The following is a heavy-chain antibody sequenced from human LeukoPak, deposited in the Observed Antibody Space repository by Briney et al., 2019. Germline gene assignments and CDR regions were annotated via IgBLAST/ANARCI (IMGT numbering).Heavy chain of an antibody. CDR2: IKQDGSEK. CDR3: AKLSDAAFDI. J-gene: IGHJ3*02. Sequence: PGGSLRLSCAASGFTLSSYWMSWVRQAPGKGLEWVANIKQDGSEKYYVDSVKGRFTISRDNAKNSLYLQMNSLRAEDTAVYYCAKLSDAAFDIWGQGTLLTVSS. V-gene: IGHV3-7*01. D-gene: IGHD2-15*01. CDR1: GFTLSSYW.